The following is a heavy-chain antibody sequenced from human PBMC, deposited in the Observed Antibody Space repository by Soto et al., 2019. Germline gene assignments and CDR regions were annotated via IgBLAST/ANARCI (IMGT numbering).Heavy chain of an antibody. CDR2: IYYSGST. Sequence: SETLSLTCTVSGGSISSSSYYWSWIRQPPGKGLEWIGYIYYSGSTNYNPSLKSRVTISVDTSKNQFSLKLSSVTAADTAVYYCAREWRVTMVRGVIIINYYYGMDVWGQGTTVTVSS. CDR3: AREWRVTMVRGVIIINYYYGMDV. V-gene: IGHV4-61*01. CDR1: GGSISSSSYY. D-gene: IGHD3-10*01. J-gene: IGHJ6*02.